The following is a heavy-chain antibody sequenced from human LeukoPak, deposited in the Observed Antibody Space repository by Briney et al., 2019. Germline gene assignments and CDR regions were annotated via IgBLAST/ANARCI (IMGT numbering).Heavy chain of an antibody. CDR3: ARATYYYDSSGYYARWFDP. CDR2: MYNSGTT. CDR1: GGSISSYY. J-gene: IGHJ5*02. D-gene: IGHD3-22*01. Sequence: SETLSLTCTVSGGSISSYYWSWIRQPPGKGLEWIGYMYNSGTTNYNPSLKSRVTISIDTSKNQFSLKLSSVTAADTAVYYCARATYYYDSSGYYARWFDPWGQGNLVTVSS. V-gene: IGHV4-59*01.